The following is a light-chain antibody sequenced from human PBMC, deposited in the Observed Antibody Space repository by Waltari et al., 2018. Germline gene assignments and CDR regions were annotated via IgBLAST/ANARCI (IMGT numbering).Light chain of an antibody. V-gene: IGKV1-9*01. CDR2: AAS. CDR1: RGISSY. J-gene: IGKJ1*01. CDR3: QQVNTYSWT. Sequence: IHLTQSPSYLSASVGDRVTITCRASRGISSYLAWYQQKPGKAPKRLIYAASTLQSGVPLRFSGSGSGTEFTLTISSLQPEDFATYYCQQVNTYSWTFGQGTKVEIK.